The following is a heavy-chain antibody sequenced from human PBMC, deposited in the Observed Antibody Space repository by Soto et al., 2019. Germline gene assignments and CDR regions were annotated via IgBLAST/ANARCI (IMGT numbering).Heavy chain of an antibody. J-gene: IGHJ4*02. CDR2: ISAYNGNT. CDR3: ASVHSRPDGYCSGGSCYSSDARN. V-gene: IGHV1-18*01. CDR1: GYTFTSYG. Sequence: QVQLVQSGAEVKKPGASVKVSCKASGYTFTSYGISWVRQAPGQGLEWMGWISAYNGNTNYAQKLQGRVTMTTDTSTSTAYMALRSRRSDDKAVYYCASVHSRPDGYCSGGSCYSSDARNRGQGTLVTVSS. D-gene: IGHD2-15*01.